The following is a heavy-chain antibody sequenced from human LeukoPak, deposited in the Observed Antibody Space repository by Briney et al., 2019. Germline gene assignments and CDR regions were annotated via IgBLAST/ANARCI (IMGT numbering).Heavy chain of an antibody. Sequence: GSLRLPCAASGFTFSSYSMNWVRQAPGKGLEWVSSISSSSSYIYYADSVKGRFTISRDNAKNSLYLQMNSLRAEDTAVYYCARGWGLTGYYAWRGQGTLVTVSS. D-gene: IGHD3-9*01. CDR2: ISSSSSYI. J-gene: IGHJ4*02. CDR3: ARGWGLTGYYAW. CDR1: GFTFSSYS. V-gene: IGHV3-21*01.